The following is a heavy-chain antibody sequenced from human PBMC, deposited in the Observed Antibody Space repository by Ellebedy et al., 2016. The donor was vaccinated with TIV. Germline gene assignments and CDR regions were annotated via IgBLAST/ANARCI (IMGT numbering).Heavy chain of an antibody. CDR1: GFTFSSYS. Sequence: GESLKISCAASGFTFSSYSMNWVRQAPGKGLEWVSYISSSSSTIYYADSVKGRFTISRDNAKNSLYLQMNSLRAEDTAVYYCARDGGIRTQFFEYWGQGTLVTVSS. CDR2: ISSSSSTI. J-gene: IGHJ4*02. CDR3: ARDGGIRTQFFEY. V-gene: IGHV3-48*04. D-gene: IGHD3-16*01.